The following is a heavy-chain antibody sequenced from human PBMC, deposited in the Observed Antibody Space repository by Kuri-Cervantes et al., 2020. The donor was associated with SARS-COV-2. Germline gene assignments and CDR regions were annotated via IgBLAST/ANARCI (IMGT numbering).Heavy chain of an antibody. V-gene: IGHV4-59*01. CDR1: GGSISSYY. D-gene: IGHD1-26*01. CDR3: ATVGSSTRGGSYL. J-gene: IGHJ4*02. Sequence: SETLSLTCTVSGGSISSYYWSWIRQPPGKGLEWIGYIYYSGSTNYNPSLKSRVTISVDTSKNQFSLKLSSVTAADTAVYYCATVGSSTRGGSYLWGQGTLVTVSS. CDR2: IYYSGST.